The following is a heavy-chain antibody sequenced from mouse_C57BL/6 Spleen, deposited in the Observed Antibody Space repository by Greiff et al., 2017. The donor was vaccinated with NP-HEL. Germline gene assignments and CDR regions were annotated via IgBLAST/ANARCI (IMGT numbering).Heavy chain of an antibody. V-gene: IGHV1-18*01. J-gene: IGHJ3*01. Sequence: EVQLQESGPELVKPGASVKIPCKASGYTFTDYNMDWVKQSHGKSLEWIGDINPNNGGTIYNQKFKGKATLTVDKSSSTAYMELRSLTSEDTAVYYCAIRSYDGYYGVFAYWGQGTLVTVSA. CDR3: AIRSYDGYYGVFAY. CDR2: INPNNGGT. CDR1: GYTFTDYN. D-gene: IGHD2-3*01.